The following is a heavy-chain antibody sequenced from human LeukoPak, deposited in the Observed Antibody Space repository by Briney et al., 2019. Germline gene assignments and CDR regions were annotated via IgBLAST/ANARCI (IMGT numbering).Heavy chain of an antibody. CDR3: ARGGAVWYCSSTSCISVFGY. CDR1: GGSFSGYY. V-gene: IGHV4-34*01. D-gene: IGHD2-2*01. J-gene: IGHJ4*02. CDR2: INHSGST. Sequence: TSETLSLTCAVYGGSFSGYYWSWIRQPPGKGLEWIGEINHSGSTNYNPSLKSRVTISVDTSKNQFSLKLSSVTAADTAVYYCARGGAVWYCSSTSCISVFGYWGQGTLVTVSS.